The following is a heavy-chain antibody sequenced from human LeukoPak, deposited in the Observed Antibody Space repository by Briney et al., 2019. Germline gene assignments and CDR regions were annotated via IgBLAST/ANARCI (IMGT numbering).Heavy chain of an antibody. CDR2: MNPNSGNT. Sequence: ASVKVSCKASGCTFTSYDINWVRQATGQGLEWMGWMNPNSGNTGYAQKFQGRVTITRNTSISTAYMELSSLRSEDTAVYYCARFRYCSSTSCYTGGRKRNDYWGEGTLVTVSS. CDR3: ARFRYCSSTSCYTGGRKRNDY. D-gene: IGHD2-2*02. J-gene: IGHJ4*02. CDR1: GCTFTSYD. V-gene: IGHV1-8*03.